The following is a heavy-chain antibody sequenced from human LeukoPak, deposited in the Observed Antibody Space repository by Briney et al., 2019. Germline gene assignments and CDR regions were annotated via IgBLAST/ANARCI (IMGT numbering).Heavy chain of an antibody. J-gene: IGHJ3*02. V-gene: IGHV4-30-4*01. D-gene: IGHD3-22*01. CDR1: GGSISGGDYY. Sequence: SETLSLTCTVSGGSISGGDYYWGWIRQPPGKGLEWIVYIYYRGSTYYNPSLKSRVTISVDTSKNQFSLKLSSVTAADTAVYSCATKIYYYDSSGYYHDAFDIWGQGTMVTVSS. CDR3: ATKIYYYDSSGYYHDAFDI. CDR2: IYYRGST.